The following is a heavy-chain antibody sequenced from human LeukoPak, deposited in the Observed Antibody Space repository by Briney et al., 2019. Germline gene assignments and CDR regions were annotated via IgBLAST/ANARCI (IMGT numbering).Heavy chain of an antibody. J-gene: IGHJ4*02. V-gene: IGHV1-46*01. Sequence: ASVKVSCKASGYTFTNYYIHWVRQAPGQGLEYMGVINPRGGSTNYAPKFQGRVTMTRDTSTSTVYMELSSLRSEGPALYYCARAQSVSMIVVVPHLDYWGQGTLVTVSS. CDR2: INPRGGST. CDR3: ARAQSVSMIVVVPHLDY. CDR1: GYTFTNYY. D-gene: IGHD3-22*01.